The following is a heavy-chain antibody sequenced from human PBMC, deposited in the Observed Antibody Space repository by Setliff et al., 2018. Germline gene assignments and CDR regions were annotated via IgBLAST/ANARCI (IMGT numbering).Heavy chain of an antibody. Sequence: SETLSLTCAVYGGSFSGYYRGWIRQPPGKRREWIGEIIHSGSTNYNPSLKSRVTISMDTAKNQFSLKVSSVTAADTAVYYGARSFSRREKFLLDYWGQGALVTVSS. CDR2: IIHSGST. J-gene: IGHJ4*02. V-gene: IGHV4-34*12. CDR1: GGSFSGYY. CDR3: ARSFSRREKFLLDY.